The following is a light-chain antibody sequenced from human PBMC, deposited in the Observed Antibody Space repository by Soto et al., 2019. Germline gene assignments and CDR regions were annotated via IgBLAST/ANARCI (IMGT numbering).Light chain of an antibody. CDR3: QQYDILPIT. Sequence: DIQMTQSPSSLSASVGDRVTITCQASQNINNYLNWYQQKPGRAPKLLIYNASNLEAGVPSRFSGSGSGTHFTFTISSLQTEDIGTYYCQQYDILPITFGRGTRPEI. V-gene: IGKV1-33*01. CDR1: QNINNY. J-gene: IGKJ5*01. CDR2: NAS.